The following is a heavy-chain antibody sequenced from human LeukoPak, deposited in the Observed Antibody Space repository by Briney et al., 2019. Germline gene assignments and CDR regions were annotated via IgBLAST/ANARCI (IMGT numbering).Heavy chain of an antibody. CDR2: INPSGGST. V-gene: IGHV1-46*01. CDR1: GYTFTSYY. CDR3: ARAGTVVTAWATCFDY. D-gene: IGHD4-23*01. J-gene: IGHJ4*02. Sequence: ASVKVSCKASGYTFTSYYMHWVRQAPGQGLEWMGIINPSGGSTSYAQKFQGRVTMTRDTSTSTVYMELSSLRSEDTAVYYCARAGTVVTAWATCFDYWGQGTLVTVSS.